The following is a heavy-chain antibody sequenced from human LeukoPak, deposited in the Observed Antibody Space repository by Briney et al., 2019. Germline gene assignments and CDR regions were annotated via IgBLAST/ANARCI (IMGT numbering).Heavy chain of an antibody. CDR2: ITNNGGST. CDR3: AKGLSRSWTLFDY. D-gene: IGHD6-13*01. J-gene: IGHJ4*02. V-gene: IGHV3-64D*09. CDR1: GFTFSYYA. Sequence: PGGSLRLSCSASGFTFSYYAMHWVRQAPGKGLEYVSAITNNGGSTYYADSVKGGFTISRDNSKNTLFLQMSSLRAEDTAVYYCAKGLSRSWTLFDYWGQGTLVTVSS.